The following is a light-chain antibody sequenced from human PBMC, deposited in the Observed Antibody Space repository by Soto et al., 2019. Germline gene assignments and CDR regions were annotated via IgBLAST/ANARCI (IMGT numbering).Light chain of an antibody. CDR2: TVS. J-gene: IGKJ1*01. CDR3: MQGTHWPPT. CDR1: QSVVYSDGNAY. Sequence: EVVMTQSPPSLPVTLGQPASISCRSSQSVVYSDGNAYLNWFQQRPGQSPRRLIYTVSNRDSGVPDRFGGGGSGTDFTLKISMVEAEDVVIYYCMQGTHWPPTFGQGTRVEI. V-gene: IGKV2-30*01.